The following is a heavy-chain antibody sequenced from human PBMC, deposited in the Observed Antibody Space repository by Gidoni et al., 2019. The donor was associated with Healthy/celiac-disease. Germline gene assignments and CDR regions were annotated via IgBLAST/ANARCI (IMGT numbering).Heavy chain of an antibody. CDR3: ARDDSIGNYYYYMDV. CDR1: GCTFSSYA. V-gene: IGHV1-69*01. CDR2: IIHIFGTA. D-gene: IGHD3-3*02. J-gene: IGHJ6*03. Sequence: QVQLVQSGAEVKKPGSSVKVSCKASGCTFSSYAISWVRQAPGQGLEWMGGIIHIFGTANYAQKFQGRVTITADESTSTAYMELSSLRSEDTAVYYCARDDSIGNYYYYMDVWGKETTVTVSS.